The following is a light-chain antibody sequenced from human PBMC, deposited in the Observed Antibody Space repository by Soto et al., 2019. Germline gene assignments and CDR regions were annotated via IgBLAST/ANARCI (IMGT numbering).Light chain of an antibody. CDR2: DAS. Sequence: EIEMTQSPGTLSVSPGERAALSCRASQSVSSNFAWYQQKPGQAPRLLIYDASTRAAGIPVRFSGSGSGTHVTLTIWGLKYVDFAVYYCQKVNNWAYSFGLGTKLEI. CDR1: QSVSSN. J-gene: IGKJ2*03. V-gene: IGKV3-15*01. CDR3: QKVNNWAYS.